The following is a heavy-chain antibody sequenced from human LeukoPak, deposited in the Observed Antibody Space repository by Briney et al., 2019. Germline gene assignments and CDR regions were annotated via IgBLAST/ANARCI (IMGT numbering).Heavy chain of an antibody. CDR1: GFTFSDYY. J-gene: IGHJ4*02. V-gene: IGHV3-11*01. CDR2: ISSSGSTI. Sequence: GGSLRLSCADSGFTFSDYYMSWIRQAPGKGLEWVSYISSSGSTIYYADSVKGRFTISRDNAKNSLYLQMNSLRAEDTAVYYCARDYDYGDNWLDYWGQGTLVTVSS. D-gene: IGHD4-17*01. CDR3: ARDYDYGDNWLDY.